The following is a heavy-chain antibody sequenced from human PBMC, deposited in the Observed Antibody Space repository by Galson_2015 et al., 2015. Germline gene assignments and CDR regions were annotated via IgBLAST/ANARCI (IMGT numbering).Heavy chain of an antibody. CDR1: GYTFTDYA. D-gene: IGHD6-6*01. Sequence: QSGAEVTKPGASVKLSCKASGYTFTDYAIHWVRQAPGQRLEWMGWINAVNGNTKYSQKFQGKVTITSDTSASTAYMELNSLRSEDTAIYFCATIPFRRSSLDYWGQGTLVTVSS. CDR3: ATIPFRRSSLDY. CDR2: INAVNGNT. J-gene: IGHJ4*02. V-gene: IGHV1-3*01.